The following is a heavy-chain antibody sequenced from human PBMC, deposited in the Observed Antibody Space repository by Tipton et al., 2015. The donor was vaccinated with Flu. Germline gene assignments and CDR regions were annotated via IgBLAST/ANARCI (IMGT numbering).Heavy chain of an antibody. Sequence: TLSLTGTVSGGSISSYYWSWIRQPPGKGLEWIGYIYYSGSTNYNPSLKSRVTISVDTSKNQFSLKLSSVTAADTAVYYCARDRKEILTGYPRYYYGMDVWGQGTTVTLSS. D-gene: IGHD3-9*01. CDR2: IYYSGST. V-gene: IGHV4-59*01. CDR3: ARDRKEILTGYPRYYYGMDV. J-gene: IGHJ6*02. CDR1: GGSISSYY.